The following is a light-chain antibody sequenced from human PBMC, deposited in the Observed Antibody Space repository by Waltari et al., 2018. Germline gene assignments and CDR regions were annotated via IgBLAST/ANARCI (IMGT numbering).Light chain of an antibody. V-gene: IGLV1-51*02. J-gene: IGLJ7*01. CDR2: EDS. CDR3: GTWDSSLSGAV. CDR1: HSNIGNNY. Sequence: QSVLTQPPSVSAAPGQRVTISCSGGHSNIGNNYVSWYRQFPGTAPKLLIYEDSERPAGVPGRSPGSKSGTSATLDITGLQAGDEADYYCGTWDSSLSGAVFGGGTHLTVL.